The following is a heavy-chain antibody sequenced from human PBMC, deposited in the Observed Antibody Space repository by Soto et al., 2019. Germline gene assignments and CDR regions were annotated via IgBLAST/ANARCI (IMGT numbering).Heavy chain of an antibody. J-gene: IGHJ6*02. V-gene: IGHV4-31*02. CDR2: IYYTGST. CDR1: GGSISSGGYY. D-gene: IGHD3-10*01. CDR3: VRDSPPTVRGIRDSYGMDV. Sequence: SQTLSLTCSVTGGSISSGGYYWSWIRQHPGKGLEWIGHIYYTGSTYYNPSLKSRVNMSVDTSKNQFSLRLDAVTAADTAVYYCVRDSPPTVRGIRDSYGMDVWGQGTTVTVSS.